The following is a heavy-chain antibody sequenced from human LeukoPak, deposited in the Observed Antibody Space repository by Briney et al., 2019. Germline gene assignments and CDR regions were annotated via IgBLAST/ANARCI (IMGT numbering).Heavy chain of an antibody. CDR1: GFTVSSKY. CDR3: AGESYPLYFDY. J-gene: IGHJ4*02. D-gene: IGHD3-10*01. V-gene: IGHV3-53*01. Sequence: GGSLRLSCAASGFTVSSKYMSWVPPAQGEGLGRVPVIYIGGSTYYADSVKGRFTISRDNSKNTPFIPMNSLSSEDTTVYYCAGESYPLYFDYWGRGTLVTVSS. CDR2: IYIGGST.